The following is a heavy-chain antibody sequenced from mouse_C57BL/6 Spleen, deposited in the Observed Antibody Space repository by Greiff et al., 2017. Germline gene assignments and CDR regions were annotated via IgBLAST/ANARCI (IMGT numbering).Heavy chain of an antibody. CDR3: AREDYYGSSTWFAY. D-gene: IGHD1-1*01. V-gene: IGHV1-76*01. J-gene: IGHJ3*01. Sequence: QVQLQESGAELVRPGASVKLSCKASGYTFTDYYINWVKQRPGQGLEWIARIYPGSGNTYYNEKFKGKATLTAEKSSSTAYMQLSSLTSEDSAVYFCAREDYYGSSTWFAYWGQGTLVTVSA. CDR1: GYTFTDYY. CDR2: IYPGSGNT.